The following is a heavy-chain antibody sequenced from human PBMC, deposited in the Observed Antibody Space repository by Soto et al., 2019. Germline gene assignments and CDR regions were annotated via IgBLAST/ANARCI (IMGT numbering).Heavy chain of an antibody. CDR2: ISSSGSTI. V-gene: IGHV3-11*01. Sequence: GGSLRLSCAASGFTFSDYYMSWIRQAPGKGLEWVSYISSSGSTIYYADSVKGRFTISRDNAKNSLYLQMNSLRAEDTAVYYCARDAEMTTVTHDAFDIWGQGTMVTVSS. D-gene: IGHD4-17*01. J-gene: IGHJ3*02. CDR3: ARDAEMTTVTHDAFDI. CDR1: GFTFSDYY.